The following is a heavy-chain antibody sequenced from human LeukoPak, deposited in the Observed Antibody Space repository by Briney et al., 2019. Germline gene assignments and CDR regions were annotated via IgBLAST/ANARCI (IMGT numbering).Heavy chain of an antibody. Sequence: GGSLRLSCAASGFTFSSYSMNWVRQAPGKGLEWVSYISSSSTIYYADSVKGRFTISRDNSKNTLYLQMNSLRAEDTAVYYCAVDNERYCSSTSCYVFWGQGTLVTVSS. CDR1: GFTFSSYS. J-gene: IGHJ4*02. CDR2: ISSSSTI. V-gene: IGHV3-48*01. D-gene: IGHD2-2*01. CDR3: AVDNERYCSSTSCYVF.